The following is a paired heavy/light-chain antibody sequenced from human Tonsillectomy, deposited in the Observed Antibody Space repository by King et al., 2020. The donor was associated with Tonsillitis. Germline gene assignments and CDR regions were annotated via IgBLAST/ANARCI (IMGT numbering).Heavy chain of an antibody. Sequence: EAQLVESGGGLVQPGGSLRISCAASGFTFSTYSMNWVRQAPGKGLEWVSYVSSSTNTIYYADSVKGRFTVSRDNAKNLLYLRMNSLRAEDTAVYYCARPIAPHSEVVPDAFNIWGQGTLVTVSS. CDR3: ARPIAPHSEVVPDAFNI. CDR2: VSSSTNTI. J-gene: IGHJ3*02. V-gene: IGHV3-48*01. D-gene: IGHD2-2*01. CDR1: GFTFSTYS.
Light chain of an antibody. J-gene: IGKJ5*01. CDR1: QSVRSS. CDR3: QQYDNWPPIT. Sequence: EIVMTQSPATLSVSPGERATLSCRASQSVRSSLAWYQQKPGQAPRLLIYSASTRATGIPARFSGSGSGTEFTLTISGLQSEDFAVYYCQQYDNWPPITFGQGTRLEIK. CDR2: SAS. V-gene: IGKV3-15*01.